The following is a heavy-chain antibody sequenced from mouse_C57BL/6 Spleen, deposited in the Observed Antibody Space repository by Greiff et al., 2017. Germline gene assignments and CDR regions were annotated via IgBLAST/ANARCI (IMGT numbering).Heavy chain of an antibody. D-gene: IGHD1-1*01. Sequence: VKLQESGAELARPGASVKMSCKASGYTFTSYTMHWVKQRPGQGLEWIGYINPSSGYTKYNQKFKDKATLTADKSSSTAYMQLSSLTSEDSAVYYCARETITTVVAPYFDYWGQGTTLTVSS. CDR3: ARETITTVVAPYFDY. J-gene: IGHJ2*01. CDR2: INPSSGYT. V-gene: IGHV1-4*01. CDR1: GYTFTSYT.